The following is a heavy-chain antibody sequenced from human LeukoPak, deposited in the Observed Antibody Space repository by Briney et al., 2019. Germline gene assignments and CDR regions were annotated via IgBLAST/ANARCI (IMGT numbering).Heavy chain of an antibody. D-gene: IGHD3-16*01. CDR1: GFTFSSYW. CDR3: ARGGGLDV. V-gene: IGHV3-7*03. J-gene: IGHJ6*02. CDR2: INHNGNVN. Sequence: GGSLRLSCAASGFTFSSYWMNWARQAPGRGLEWVASINHNGNVNYYVDSVKGRFTISRDNAKNSLYLQMSNLRAEDTAVYYCARGGGLDVWGQGATVTVSS.